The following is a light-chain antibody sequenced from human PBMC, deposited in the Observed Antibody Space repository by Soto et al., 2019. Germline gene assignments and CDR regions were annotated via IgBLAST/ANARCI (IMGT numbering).Light chain of an antibody. CDR2: GAS. Sequence: DIQMTQSPSTLSASVGDRVIITCRASQSINKWLAWYQQKPGKAPNLLIYGASTLESGVPSRFSGSGSETEFTLTISSLQPDDFATYYCQQYDSHLVTFGQGTRLEIK. CDR1: QSINKW. V-gene: IGKV1-5*03. J-gene: IGKJ5*01. CDR3: QQYDSHLVT.